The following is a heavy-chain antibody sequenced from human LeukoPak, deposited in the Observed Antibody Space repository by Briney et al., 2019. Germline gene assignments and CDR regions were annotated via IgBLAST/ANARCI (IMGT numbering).Heavy chain of an antibody. Sequence: ASVKVSCKASGYTFTSYYMHWVRQAPGQGLEWMGIINPSGGSTSYAQKFQGRVTMTRDTSTSTVYMELSSLRSEDTAVYYCARGAPFAVAGPDAFDIWGQGTMVTVSS. J-gene: IGHJ3*02. V-gene: IGHV1-46*01. D-gene: IGHD6-19*01. CDR3: ARGAPFAVAGPDAFDI. CDR2: INPSGGST. CDR1: GYTFTSYY.